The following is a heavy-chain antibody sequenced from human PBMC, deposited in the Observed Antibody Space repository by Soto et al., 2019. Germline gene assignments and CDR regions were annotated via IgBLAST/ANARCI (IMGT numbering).Heavy chain of an antibody. D-gene: IGHD5-12*01. J-gene: IGHJ3*02. Sequence: SETLSLTCAVYGGSFSGYYWSWIRQPPGKGPEWIGEINHSGSTNYNPSLKSRVTISVDTSKNQFSLKLSSVTAADTAVYYCARGYSGYGDAFDIWGQGTMVTVS. CDR1: GGSFSGYY. CDR3: ARGYSGYGDAFDI. V-gene: IGHV4-34*01. CDR2: INHSGST.